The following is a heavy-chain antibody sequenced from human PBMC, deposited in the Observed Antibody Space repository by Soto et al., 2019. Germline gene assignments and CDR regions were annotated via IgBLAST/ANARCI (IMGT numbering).Heavy chain of an antibody. Sequence: GESLKISCAASGFTVSSNYMSWVRQAPGKGLEWVSVIYSGGSTYYADSVKGRFTISRDNSKNTLYLQMNSLRAEDTAVYYCARLNAPTTVTYFDYWGQGTLVTVSS. CDR3: ARLNAPTTVTYFDY. V-gene: IGHV3-66*01. CDR2: IYSGGST. J-gene: IGHJ4*02. D-gene: IGHD4-17*01. CDR1: GFTVSSNY.